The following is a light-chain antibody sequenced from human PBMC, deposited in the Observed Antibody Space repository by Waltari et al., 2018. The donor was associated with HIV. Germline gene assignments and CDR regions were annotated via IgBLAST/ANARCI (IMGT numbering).Light chain of an antibody. CDR2: GKS. V-gene: IGLV3-19*01. Sequence: SSELTQDPAVSVALGQTVRITCQGDSLRSYYASWYQQKPGQAPVRVIYGKSNRPSGIPDRFSGSSSGNTASLTITGAQAEDEADYYCNSRDSSGNHLEVFGTGTKVTVL. J-gene: IGLJ1*01. CDR1: SLRSYY. CDR3: NSRDSSGNHLEV.